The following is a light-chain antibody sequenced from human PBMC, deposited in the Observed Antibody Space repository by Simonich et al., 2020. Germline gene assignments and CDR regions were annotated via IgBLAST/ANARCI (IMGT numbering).Light chain of an antibody. CDR2: NNN. V-gene: IGLV1-51*01. J-gene: IGLJ2*01. Sequence: QSVLTQPPSVSAAPGQQVTISCSGSSSNMGNNYVSWYQQLPGTAPKLRSYNNNKRPSGVPDRFSGSKSGTSATLGITGLQTGDEADYYCGTWDSSLSAVVFGGGTKLTVL. CDR1: SSNMGNNY. CDR3: GTWDSSLSAVV.